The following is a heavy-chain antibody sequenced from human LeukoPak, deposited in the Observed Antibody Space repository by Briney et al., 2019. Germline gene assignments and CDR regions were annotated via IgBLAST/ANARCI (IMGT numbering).Heavy chain of an antibody. V-gene: IGHV4-59*01. CDR2: IYYSGST. J-gene: IGHJ5*02. CDR3: ATVSGRRGWFDP. CDR1: GGSISSYY. Sequence: PSETLSLTCTVSGGSISSYYWSWIRQPPGKGLEWIGYIYYSGSTNYNPSLKSRVTISLDTSKNQFSLTLSSLTAADTAVYYCATVSGRRGWFDPWGQGTLVTVSS.